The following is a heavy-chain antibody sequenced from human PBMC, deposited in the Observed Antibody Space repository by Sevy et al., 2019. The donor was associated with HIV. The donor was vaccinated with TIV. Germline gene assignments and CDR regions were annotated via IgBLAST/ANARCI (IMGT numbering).Heavy chain of an antibody. Sequence: GGSLRLSCSASEFTFSSYAMSWVRQAPGKGLEWVSSISGSGRFTYYADFVEGRFISRDNSKNTLSVQMNSLRAEDTAVYYCAKGFCSGATCPRDYYYYGMDVWGQGTTVTVSS. D-gene: IGHD2-15*01. J-gene: IGHJ6*02. CDR3: AKGFCSGATCPRDYYYYGMDV. CDR2: ISGSGRFT. V-gene: IGHV3-23*01. CDR1: EFTFSSYA.